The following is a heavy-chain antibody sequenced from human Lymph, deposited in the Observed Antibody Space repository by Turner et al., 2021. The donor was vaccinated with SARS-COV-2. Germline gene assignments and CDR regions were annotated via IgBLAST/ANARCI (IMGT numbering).Heavy chain of an antibody. CDR2: IIPVLGIA. J-gene: IGHJ5*02. Sequence: QVQLVQSGAEVKKPGSSVKVSCKAPGCTFSSYAISWVRQAPGQGLEWMGRIIPVLGIANYAQKFQGRVTITADKSTSTAYMELSSLRSEDTAVYYCARGRLDPYSGSYYSWFDPWGQGTLVTVSS. CDR1: GCTFSSYA. V-gene: IGHV1-69*04. CDR3: ARGRLDPYSGSYYSWFDP. D-gene: IGHD1-26*01.